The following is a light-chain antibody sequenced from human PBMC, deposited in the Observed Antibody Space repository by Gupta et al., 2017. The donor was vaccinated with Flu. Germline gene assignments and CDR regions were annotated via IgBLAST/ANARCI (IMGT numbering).Light chain of an antibody. V-gene: IGLV1-44*01. CDR2: KEN. CDR1: NIGSNV. CDR3: AAGDDSLDDLSADDSRTGLWV. J-gene: IGLJ3*02. Sequence: NIGSNVVSWYQNRPGTAPRLLIDKENQRHSGVPDRVSGSKSGTSASLAIGGLQSEDEADYYWAAGDDSLDDLSADDSRTGLWVFGGGTKLTVL.